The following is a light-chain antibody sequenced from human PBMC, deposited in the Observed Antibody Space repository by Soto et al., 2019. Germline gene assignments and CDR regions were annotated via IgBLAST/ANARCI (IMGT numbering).Light chain of an antibody. J-gene: IGLJ2*01. CDR2: ADT. Sequence: SYELTQPPSVSVAPGQKARISCRGYTIGRKSVHWYQQKPGQAPVLVVYADTARPSGIPERFSGSNSGNTATLTISMVAAGDEADYYCQVWDSDSDHVVFGGGTKLTVL. CDR3: QVWDSDSDHVV. CDR1: TIGRKS. V-gene: IGLV3-21*02.